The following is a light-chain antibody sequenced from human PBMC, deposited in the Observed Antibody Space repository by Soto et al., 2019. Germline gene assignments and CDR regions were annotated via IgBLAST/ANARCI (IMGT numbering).Light chain of an antibody. V-gene: IGLV2-14*03. Sequence: QSVLTQPASVSGSPGQSITISCTGTSSDVGSYNHVAWYQQYPGKAPKLMIYDVRNRPSGVSYRFSGSKSGNTASLTISGLQAEDEAEYYCCSFASSGSYVFGSGTKVTVL. CDR2: DVR. CDR3: CSFASSGSYV. J-gene: IGLJ1*01. CDR1: SSDVGSYNH.